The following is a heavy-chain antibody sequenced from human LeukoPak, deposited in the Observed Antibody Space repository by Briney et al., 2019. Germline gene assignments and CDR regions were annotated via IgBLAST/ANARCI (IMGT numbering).Heavy chain of an antibody. CDR3: ARDPRRYSGSYGAFGI. D-gene: IGHD1-26*01. CDR1: GGSIRSSSYY. V-gene: IGHV4-39*02. Sequence: SETLSLTCTVSGGSIRSSSYYGGWVRQPPGTGGEWGGSIYYSGRTYYNPSLKSRVPISVDTSKNQFSLKLSSVTAADIAVYYCARDPRRYSGSYGAFGIWGQGTMVTVSS. CDR2: IYYSGRT. J-gene: IGHJ3*02.